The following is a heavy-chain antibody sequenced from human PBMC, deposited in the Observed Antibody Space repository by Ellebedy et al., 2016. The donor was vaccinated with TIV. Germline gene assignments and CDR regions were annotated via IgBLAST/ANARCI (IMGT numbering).Heavy chain of an antibody. CDR1: GFTFTSYG. Sequence: GGSLRLSCAASGFTFTSYGIHWVRQAPGKGLDWVAVIWYDGSNKYYADSVKGRFTISRDNSKNTLYLQMNSLRAEDTAVYYCARAIAVAGTHPQDLYYYYYYGMDVWGRGTTVTVSS. J-gene: IGHJ6*02. D-gene: IGHD6-19*01. CDR3: ARAIAVAGTHPQDLYYYYYYGMDV. V-gene: IGHV3-33*01. CDR2: IWYDGSNK.